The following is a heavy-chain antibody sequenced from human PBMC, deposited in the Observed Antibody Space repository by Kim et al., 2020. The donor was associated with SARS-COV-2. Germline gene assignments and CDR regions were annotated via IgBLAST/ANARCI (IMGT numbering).Heavy chain of an antibody. V-gene: IGHV3-48*04. J-gene: IGHJ4*02. D-gene: IGHD7-27*01. CDR3: AREYHNWGGAYYFDY. CDR1: GFTFSSYS. CDR2: ISSSSSTI. Sequence: GGSLRLSCAASGFTFSSYSMNWVRQAPGKGLEWVSYISSSSSTIYYADSVKGRFTISRDNAKNSLYLQMNSLRAEDTAVYYCAREYHNWGGAYYFDYWGQGTLVTVSS.